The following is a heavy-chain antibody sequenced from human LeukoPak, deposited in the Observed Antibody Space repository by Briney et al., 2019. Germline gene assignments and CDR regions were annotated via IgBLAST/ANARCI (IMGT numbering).Heavy chain of an antibody. CDR3: ARGSYNDYGGKEDWFDP. Sequence: SETLSLTCTVSGDSISSSSSYWGWIRQPPGKGLEWIGYIYYSGSTNYNPSLKSRVTISVDTSKNQFSLKLSSVTAADTAVYYCARGSYNDYGGKEDWFDPWGQGTLVTVSS. V-gene: IGHV4-61*05. CDR1: GDSISSSSSY. J-gene: IGHJ5*02. CDR2: IYYSGST. D-gene: IGHD4-23*01.